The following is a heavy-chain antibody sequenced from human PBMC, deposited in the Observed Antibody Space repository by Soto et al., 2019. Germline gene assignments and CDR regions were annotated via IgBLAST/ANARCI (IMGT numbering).Heavy chain of an antibody. CDR3: ARDRSALPGGYFDY. V-gene: IGHV3-30-3*01. CDR2: ISYDGSNK. J-gene: IGHJ4*02. D-gene: IGHD3-10*01. CDR1: GFTFSSYA. Sequence: GGSLRLSCAASGFTFSSYAMHWVRQAPGKGLEWVAVISYDGSNKYYADSVKGRFTISRDNSKNTLYLQMNSLRAEDTAVYYCARDRSALPGGYFDYWGQGTLVTVSS.